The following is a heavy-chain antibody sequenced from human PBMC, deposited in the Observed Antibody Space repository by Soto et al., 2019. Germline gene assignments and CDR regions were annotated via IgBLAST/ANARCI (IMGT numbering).Heavy chain of an antibody. Sequence: QVQLQQWGAGLLKPSETLSLTCAVYGGSFSGYYWSWIRQPPGKGLEWIGEINHSGSTNYNPSLKSRATISVDTSKNQFSLKLSSVTAADTAVYYCARGRSRGYDFCSGYLHFDYWGQGTLVTVSS. V-gene: IGHV4-34*01. D-gene: IGHD3-3*01. CDR2: INHSGST. J-gene: IGHJ4*02. CDR3: ARGRSRGYDFCSGYLHFDY. CDR1: GGSFSGYY.